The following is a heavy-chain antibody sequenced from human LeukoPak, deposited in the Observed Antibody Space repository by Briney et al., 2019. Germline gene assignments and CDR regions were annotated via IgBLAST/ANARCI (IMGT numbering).Heavy chain of an antibody. CDR1: GFTFSSYW. J-gene: IGHJ4*02. CDR2: IKQDGSEK. V-gene: IGHV3-7*01. CDR3: ARDTGGIAAYYFDY. D-gene: IGHD6-13*01. Sequence: GGSLRLSCAASGFTFSSYWMSWVRQAPGKGLEWVANIKQDGSEKYYVDSVKGRFTISRDNAKNSLYLQMNSLRAEDTAVYYCARDTGGIAAYYFDYWGQGTLVTVSS.